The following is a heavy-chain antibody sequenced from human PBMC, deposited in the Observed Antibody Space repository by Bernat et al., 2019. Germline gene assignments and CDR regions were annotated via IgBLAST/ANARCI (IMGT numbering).Heavy chain of an antibody. Sequence: EVQLVESGGGLVQPGGSLRLSCATSGFTFSHSWMSWLRQAPGKGLEWVANIKEDGGQTNDVDSVKGRFTMSRDNAKNSLFLQMNSLKAEDTAVYFCARDPAYGAIDLWGQGTLVTVSS. D-gene: IGHD4/OR15-4a*01. CDR3: ARDPAYGAIDL. V-gene: IGHV3-7*01. CDR1: GFTFSHSW. J-gene: IGHJ5*02. CDR2: IKEDGGQT.